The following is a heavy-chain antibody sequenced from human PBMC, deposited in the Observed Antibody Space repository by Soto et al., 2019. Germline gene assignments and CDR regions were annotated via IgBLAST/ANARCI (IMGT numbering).Heavy chain of an antibody. CDR3: AKEGSGLL. CDR1: GFTFSSYA. CDR2: ISGDGTRT. J-gene: IGHJ4*02. V-gene: IGHV3-23*01. D-gene: IGHD6-19*01. Sequence: VQLLDSGGGLVQPGGSLRLSCAASGFTFSSYAMTWVRQAPGKRLEWVSTISGDGTRTYYADSVKGRFTISRDNSRNTLYLQMNSLRVEDTALYYCAKEGSGLLWGQGTLVTVSS.